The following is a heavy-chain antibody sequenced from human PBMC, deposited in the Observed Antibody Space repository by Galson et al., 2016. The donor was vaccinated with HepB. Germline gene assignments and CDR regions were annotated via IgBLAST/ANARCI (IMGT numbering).Heavy chain of an antibody. V-gene: IGHV1-69*13. CDR3: ARVRLEDHYASADYYSSDY. CDR2: IIPVFGTA. CDR1: GGTFSSYA. Sequence: SVKVSCKAPGGTFSSYAISWVRQAPGQGFEWMGGIIPVFGTATYAQKFQGRVTITADESTKTTYMALTGLRFADTAISYCARVRLEDHYASADYYSSDYWGQRTQVTVSS. J-gene: IGHJ4*02. D-gene: IGHD3-22*01.